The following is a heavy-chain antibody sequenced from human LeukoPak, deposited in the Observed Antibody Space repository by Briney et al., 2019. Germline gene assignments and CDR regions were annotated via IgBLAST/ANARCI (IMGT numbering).Heavy chain of an antibody. CDR1: GFTFSHYG. J-gene: IGHJ4*02. CDR2: ISGSGGST. V-gene: IGHV3-23*01. CDR3: AKSHHVTAIDY. D-gene: IGHD2-21*02. Sequence: GGSLRLSCAASGFTFSHYGMTWVRQAPGKGLEWVSAISGSGGSTYYAGSVKGRFTIPRDNSKNTLYLQMNSLRADDTAVYYCAKSHHVTAIDYWGQGTLVTVSS.